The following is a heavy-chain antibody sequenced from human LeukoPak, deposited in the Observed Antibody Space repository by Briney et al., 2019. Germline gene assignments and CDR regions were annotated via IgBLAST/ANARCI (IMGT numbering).Heavy chain of an antibody. CDR3: ARQESNWGSY. Sequence: GESLKVSFKGSGYTFTNYWNGWVRQMPGKRLEWMGIIYPGDSSTRYSPSFQGQVTISADKSISTAYLQWSSLRASDTAMYFCARQESNWGSYWGQGTLVTVSS. D-gene: IGHD3-16*01. J-gene: IGHJ4*02. V-gene: IGHV5-51*01. CDR2: IYPGDSST. CDR1: GYTFTNYW.